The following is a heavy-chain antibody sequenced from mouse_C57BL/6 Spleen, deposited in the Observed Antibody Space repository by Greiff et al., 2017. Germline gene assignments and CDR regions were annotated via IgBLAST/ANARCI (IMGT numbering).Heavy chain of an antibody. J-gene: IGHJ3*01. V-gene: IGHV5-4*01. CDR2: ISDGGSYT. D-gene: IGHD1-1*01. CDR1: GFTFSSYA. Sequence: EVQLVESGGGLVKPGGSLKLSCAASGFTFSSYAMSWVRQTPEKRLEWVATISDGGSYTYYPDNVKGRFTISRDNAKNNLYLQMSHLKSEDTAMYYCAREDFTTVVAPGAYWGQGTLVTVSA. CDR3: AREDFTTVVAPGAY.